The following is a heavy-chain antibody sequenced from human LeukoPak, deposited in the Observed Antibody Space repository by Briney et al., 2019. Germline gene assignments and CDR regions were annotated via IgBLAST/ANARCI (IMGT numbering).Heavy chain of an antibody. CDR2: IYHSGST. V-gene: IGHV4-30-2*01. J-gene: IGHJ4*02. Sequence: PSETLSLTCTVSGGSISSGGYYWSWIRQPPGKGLEWIGYIYHSGSTYYNPSLKSRVTISVDTPKNHFSLRLNSVTAADTAVYYCARVRYSSAWYAFDWGQGTLVTVSS. CDR3: ARVRYSSAWYAFD. CDR1: GGSISSGGYY. D-gene: IGHD6-19*01.